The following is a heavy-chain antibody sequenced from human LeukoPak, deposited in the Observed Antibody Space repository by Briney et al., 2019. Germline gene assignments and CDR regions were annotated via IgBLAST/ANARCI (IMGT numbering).Heavy chain of an antibody. CDR3: AKGDYYDSSGSFDY. CDR1: GFTFSSYE. Sequence: GGSLRLSCTASGFTFSSYEMNWVRQAPGKGLEWVSYISSSGGTIYYADSVKGRFTISRDNAKNSLYLQMNSLRAEDTAVYYCAKGDYYDSSGSFDYWGQGTLVTVSS. D-gene: IGHD3-22*01. CDR2: ISSSGGTI. V-gene: IGHV3-48*03. J-gene: IGHJ4*02.